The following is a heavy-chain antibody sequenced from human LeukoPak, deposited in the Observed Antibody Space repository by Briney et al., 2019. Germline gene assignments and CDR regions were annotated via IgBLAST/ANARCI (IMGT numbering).Heavy chain of an antibody. CDR1: GFTVSSNS. V-gene: IGHV3-53*01. CDR3: ARRAGDYSHPCDY. D-gene: IGHD3-22*01. J-gene: IGHJ4*02. CDR2: IYSGGST. Sequence: GGSLRLSCTVSGFTVSSNSMSWVRQAPGKGLEWVSFIYSGGSTQYSDSVKGRFTISRDNSKNTLYLQMNSLRAGDTAVYYCARRAGDYSHPCDYWGQGTLVTVSS.